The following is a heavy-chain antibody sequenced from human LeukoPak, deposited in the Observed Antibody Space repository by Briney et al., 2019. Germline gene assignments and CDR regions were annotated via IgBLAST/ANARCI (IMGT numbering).Heavy chain of an antibody. CDR2: ISGSGGST. D-gene: IGHD3-10*01. J-gene: IGHJ4*02. CDR3: GKDVPYGGDY. Sequence: PGGALRLSCGASGFTFCSYALRLVRPAPGEGVEWVSAISGSGGSTYYADSVKGRFIISRDNSKNTLYLQMNSLRAEDTAVYYRGKDVPYGGDYWGQGTLVIVSS. V-gene: IGHV3-23*01. CDR1: GFTFCSYA.